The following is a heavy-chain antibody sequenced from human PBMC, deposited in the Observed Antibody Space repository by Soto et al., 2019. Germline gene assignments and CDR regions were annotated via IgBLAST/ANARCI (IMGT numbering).Heavy chain of an antibody. J-gene: IGHJ6*02. V-gene: IGHV3-30-3*01. D-gene: IGHD4-17*01. CDR2: ISYDGSNK. Sequence: QVQLVESGGGVVQPGRSLRLSCAASGFTFSSYPMHWVRQAPGKGLECVAVISYDGSNKYYVDSVKGRFTISRDNSKNKLHLQRNSLIPDDDTVDYCARDSPTGACYSYSVDVCGQGTTVTV. CDR3: ARDSPTGACYSYSVDV. CDR1: GFTFSSYP.